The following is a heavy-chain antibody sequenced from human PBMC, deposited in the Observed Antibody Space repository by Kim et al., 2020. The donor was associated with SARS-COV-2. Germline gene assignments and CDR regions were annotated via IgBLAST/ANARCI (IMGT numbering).Heavy chain of an antibody. V-gene: IGHV3-53*01. Sequence: GGSLRLSSAASGLTVSSNYMSWVRQAPGRGLEWVSVMFSGGSRYYADSVKGRFTISRHNSKNTLYLQMNSLRAEDTAVYYCARELYYGSGSYYVDYWGQG. CDR3: ARELYYGSGSYYVDY. CDR2: MFSGGSR. CDR1: GLTVSSNY. D-gene: IGHD3-10*01. J-gene: IGHJ4*02.